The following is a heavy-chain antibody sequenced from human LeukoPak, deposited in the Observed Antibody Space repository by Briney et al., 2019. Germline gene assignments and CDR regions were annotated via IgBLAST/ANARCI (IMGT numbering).Heavy chain of an antibody. CDR3: ARGTSGSYLDY. CDR2: IDWDDDK. Sequence: SGPAPVKPTQTLTLTCTFSGFSLSTSGMRVSWIRQPPGKALEWLARIDWDDDKFYSTPLKTRLTISKDTSKNQVVLTMTNMDPVDTATYYCARGTSGSYLDYWGQGTLVTVSS. CDR1: GFSLSTSGMR. V-gene: IGHV2-70*04. J-gene: IGHJ4*02. D-gene: IGHD1-26*01.